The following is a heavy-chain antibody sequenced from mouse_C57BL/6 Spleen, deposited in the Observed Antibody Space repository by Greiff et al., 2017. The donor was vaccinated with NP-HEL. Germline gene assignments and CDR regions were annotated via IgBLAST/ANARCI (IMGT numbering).Heavy chain of an antibody. CDR1: GYSITSGYY. D-gene: IGHD1-1*01. V-gene: IGHV3-6*01. J-gene: IGHJ1*03. Sequence: EVKLQESGPGLVKPSQSLSLTCSVTGYSITSGYYWNWIRQFPGNKLEWMGYISYDGSNNYNPSLKNRISITRDTSKNQFFLKLNSGTTEDTATYYCARDGAYGVYWYFDVWGTGTTVTVSS. CDR3: ARDGAYGVYWYFDV. CDR2: ISYDGSN.